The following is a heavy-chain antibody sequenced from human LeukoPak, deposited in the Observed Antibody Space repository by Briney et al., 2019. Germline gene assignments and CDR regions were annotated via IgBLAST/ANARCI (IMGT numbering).Heavy chain of an antibody. D-gene: IGHD4-4*01. CDR3: ARYYTDYSNYFGVDY. Sequence: SETLSLTCTVSGDSISSGGYYWSWLRQHPGKGLEWIGNIYYSGSTLYNPSLKSRLTISVDTSKNQFSLKLSSVTAADTAAYYCARYYTDYSNYFGVDYWGQGTLVTVSS. V-gene: IGHV4-31*03. CDR1: GDSISSGGYY. J-gene: IGHJ4*02. CDR2: IYYSGST.